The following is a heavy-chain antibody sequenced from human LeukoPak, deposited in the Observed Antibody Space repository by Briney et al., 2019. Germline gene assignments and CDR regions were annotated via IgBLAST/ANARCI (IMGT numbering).Heavy chain of an antibody. D-gene: IGHD4-23*01. J-gene: IGHJ4*02. CDR3: ARDEYGGNSGIVY. CDR1: GFTFDEYG. CDR2: INWNGGST. Sequence: GGSLRLSCATSGFTFDEYGMSWVRQAPGKGLEWVSGINWNGGSTGYADSVEGRFTISRDNAKNYLYLQMNSLRAEDTAVYYCARDEYGGNSGIVYWGQGTLVTVSS. V-gene: IGHV3-20*04.